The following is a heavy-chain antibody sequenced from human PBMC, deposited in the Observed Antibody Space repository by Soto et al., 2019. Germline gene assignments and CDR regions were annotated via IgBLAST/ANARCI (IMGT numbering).Heavy chain of an antibody. Sequence: LRLSCTGSGFTFGDYAMSWFRQAPGKGLEWVGFIRSKPYGVTAEYAASVKGRSTISRDDSKSIAYLQMNSLTTEDTAVYYCARGIWEMATIRPENYWGQGTPVTVSS. CDR2: IRSKPYGVTA. J-gene: IGHJ4*02. D-gene: IGHD5-12*01. V-gene: IGHV3-49*03. CDR3: ARGIWEMATIRPENY. CDR1: GFTFGDYA.